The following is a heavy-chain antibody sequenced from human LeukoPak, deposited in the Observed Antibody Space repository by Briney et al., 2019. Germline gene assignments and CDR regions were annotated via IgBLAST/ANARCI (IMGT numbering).Heavy chain of an antibody. Sequence: ASVKVSCKASGYTFTSYGISWVRQAPGQGLEWMGWISAYNGNTNYAQKLQGRVTMTTDTSTSTAYMELRSLRSDDTAVYYCARGAHSSSSGDYYYGMDAWGQGTTVTVSS. D-gene: IGHD6-6*01. CDR3: ARGAHSSSSGDYYYGMDA. CDR1: GYTFTSYG. CDR2: ISAYNGNT. V-gene: IGHV1-18*01. J-gene: IGHJ6*02.